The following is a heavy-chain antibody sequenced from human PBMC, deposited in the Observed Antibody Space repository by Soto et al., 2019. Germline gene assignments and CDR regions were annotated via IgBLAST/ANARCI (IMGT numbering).Heavy chain of an antibody. CDR1: GFRFSSYS. Sequence: GSLRLSCADSGFRFSSYSMSWVRQTPGKGLEWVAAITATGDRTYYADSVTGRFTISRDNSKKTHYLQMTSLRAEDTAMYYCATMNGYFEYWGQGTPVTVCS. J-gene: IGHJ4*02. CDR2: ITATGDRT. CDR3: ATMNGYFEY. D-gene: IGHD3-22*01. V-gene: IGHV3-23*01.